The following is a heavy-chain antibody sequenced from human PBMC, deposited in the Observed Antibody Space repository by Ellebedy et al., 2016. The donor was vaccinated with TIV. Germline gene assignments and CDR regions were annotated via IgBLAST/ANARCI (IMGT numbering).Heavy chain of an antibody. D-gene: IGHD6-19*01. J-gene: IGHJ4*02. CDR3: ARVPYSSDWYFDY. V-gene: IGHV4-59*08. CDR2: MYYSGGA. Sequence: MPSETLSLTCSVSGASTDSYFWSWIRQPPGKGLQWIGYMYYSGGANYNPSLESRVTISIDTSKNQVSLKLSSVTAADTAVYYCARVPYSSDWYFDYWGQGTLVTVSS. CDR1: GASTDSYF.